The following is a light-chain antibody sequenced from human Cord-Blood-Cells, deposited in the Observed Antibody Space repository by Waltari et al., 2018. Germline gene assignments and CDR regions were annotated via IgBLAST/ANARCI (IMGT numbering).Light chain of an antibody. CDR1: QSVSSSY. V-gene: IGKV3-20*01. Sequence: EIVLTQSPGTLSLSPGERATLSCRASQSVSSSYLAWYQQKPGQAPRLLIYGASSRATGIPDRLSGSGSGTDFTLTISRLEPEDFAVYYGQQYGSSPWTFGQGTKVEIK. CDR3: QQYGSSPWT. J-gene: IGKJ1*01. CDR2: GAS.